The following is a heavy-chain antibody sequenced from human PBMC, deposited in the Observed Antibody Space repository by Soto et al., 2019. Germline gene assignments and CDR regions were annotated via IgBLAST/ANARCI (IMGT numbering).Heavy chain of an antibody. Sequence: VGSLRLSCAASGFTFSGYAMSWVRQSPGKGLEWVSSISITDGGSTYYADSVKGRFTISRDNSKNTLYLQMNSLRAEDTAVYYCAKDLLRRYYDTSAYYFDYWGQGALVTVSS. CDR1: GFTFSGYA. V-gene: IGHV3-23*01. J-gene: IGHJ4*01. CDR2: ISITDGGST. D-gene: IGHD3-16*01. CDR3: AKDLLRRYYDTSAYYFDY.